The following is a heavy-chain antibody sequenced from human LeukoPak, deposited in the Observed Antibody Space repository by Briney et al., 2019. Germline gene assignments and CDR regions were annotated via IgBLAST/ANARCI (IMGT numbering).Heavy chain of an antibody. CDR2: IIPILGIA. CDR1: GGTFSSYA. Sequence: SVKVSCKASGGTFSSYAISWVRQAPGQGLEWMGRIIPILGIAKYAQKFQGRVTITADKSTSTAYIELSSLRSEDTAVYYCARDRAREYYDSSGYPFDYWGQGTLVTVSS. V-gene: IGHV1-69*04. D-gene: IGHD3-22*01. CDR3: ARDRAREYYDSSGYPFDY. J-gene: IGHJ4*02.